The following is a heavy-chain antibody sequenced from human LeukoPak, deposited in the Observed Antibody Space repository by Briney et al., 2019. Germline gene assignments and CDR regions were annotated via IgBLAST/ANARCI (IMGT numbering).Heavy chain of an antibody. J-gene: IGHJ4*02. Sequence: GGSLRLSCAASGFTFSSYGMHWVRQAPGKGLEWVAVISYDGSNKYYADSVKGRFTISRDNSKNTLYLQMNSLRAEDTAVYYCAKDWRIAAAAPGYFDYWGQGTLVTVSS. CDR1: GFTFSSYG. CDR2: ISYDGSNK. D-gene: IGHD6-13*01. V-gene: IGHV3-30*18. CDR3: AKDWRIAAAAPGYFDY.